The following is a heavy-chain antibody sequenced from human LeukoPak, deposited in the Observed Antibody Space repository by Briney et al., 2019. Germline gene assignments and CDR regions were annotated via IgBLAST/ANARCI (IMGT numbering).Heavy chain of an antibody. CDR1: GFTFNSYS. CDR2: ISGSSSYI. CDR3: ARADSNIAARRIGFDY. V-gene: IGHV3-21*01. Sequence: GGSLRLSCAASGFTFNSYSMNWVRQAPGKGLEWVSSISGSSSYIYYADSVKGRFTISRDNAKNSLYLQMNSLRAGDTALYYCARADSNIAARRIGFDYWGQGTLVTVSS. D-gene: IGHD6-6*01. J-gene: IGHJ4*02.